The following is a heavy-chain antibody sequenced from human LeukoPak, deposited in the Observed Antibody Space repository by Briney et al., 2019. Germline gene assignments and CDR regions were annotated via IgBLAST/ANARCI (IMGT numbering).Heavy chain of an antibody. V-gene: IGHV5-51*01. D-gene: IGHD3-22*01. Sequence: GESLKISCKGSGYSFTSYWIGWVRQMPGKGLEWMGIIYPGDSDTRNSPSFQGQVTISADKSISTAYLQWSSLKASDTAMYYCARQHSSGYYDKTDAFDIWGQGTMVTVSS. CDR3: ARQHSSGYYDKTDAFDI. J-gene: IGHJ3*02. CDR2: IYPGDSDT. CDR1: GYSFTSYW.